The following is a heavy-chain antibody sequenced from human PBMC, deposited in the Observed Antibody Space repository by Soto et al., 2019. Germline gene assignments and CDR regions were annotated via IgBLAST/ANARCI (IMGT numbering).Heavy chain of an antibody. D-gene: IGHD4-17*01. CDR3: ARENYGDYAIDY. Sequence: PSETLSLTCTVTGGSIYISSYYWGWIRQPPGKGLEWIGSIYYSGTTYYNPSLKSRVTISVDTSKNQFSLKLSSVTAADTAVYYCARENYGDYAIDYWGQGTLVTVSS. J-gene: IGHJ4*02. CDR1: GGSIYISSYY. CDR2: IYYSGTT. V-gene: IGHV4-39*07.